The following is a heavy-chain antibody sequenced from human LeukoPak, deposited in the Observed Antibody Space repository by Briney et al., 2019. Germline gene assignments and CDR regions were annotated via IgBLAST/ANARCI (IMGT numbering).Heavy chain of an antibody. CDR2: ISGGGGST. V-gene: IGHV3-23*01. CDR1: GFTFTSYS. D-gene: IGHD1-26*01. CDR3: AKGGKWDVTPFDY. Sequence: GGSLRLSCAASGFTFTSYSMNWVRQAPGKGLEWVSTISGGGGSTYYADSVKGQFTISRDNSKNTLYLQVNSLRAEDTAVYYCAKGGKWDVTPFDYWGQGTLVTVSS. J-gene: IGHJ4*02.